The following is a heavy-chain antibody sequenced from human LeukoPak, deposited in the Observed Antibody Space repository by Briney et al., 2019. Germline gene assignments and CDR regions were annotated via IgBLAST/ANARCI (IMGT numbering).Heavy chain of an antibody. J-gene: IGHJ5*02. D-gene: IGHD6-19*01. CDR2: IHYIRDGP. Sequence: PGGSLRLSCAASGFTFSSSSISWVRQAPGKGLEWVATIHYIRDGPYYADSVEGRFTISRDDSKNTVYLQMNSLRVEDTAIYYCARCVTGWPNWFAPWGQGTLVTVSS. CDR3: ARCVTGWPNWFAP. V-gene: IGHV3-23*01. CDR1: GFTFSSSS.